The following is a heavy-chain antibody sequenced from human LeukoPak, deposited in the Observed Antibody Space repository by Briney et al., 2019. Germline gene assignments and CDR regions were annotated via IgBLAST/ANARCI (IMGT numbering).Heavy chain of an antibody. CDR1: GFTFDDYA. CDR2: ISGSGGST. CDR3: AKERYCSGGSCYNGAFDI. D-gene: IGHD2-15*01. Sequence: PGGSLRLSCAASGFTFDDYAMHWVRQAPGKGLEWVSGISGSGGSTYYADSVKGRFTISRDNSKNTLYLQMNSLRAEDTAVYYCAKERYCSGGSCYNGAFDIWGQGTMVTVSS. V-gene: IGHV3-23*01. J-gene: IGHJ3*02.